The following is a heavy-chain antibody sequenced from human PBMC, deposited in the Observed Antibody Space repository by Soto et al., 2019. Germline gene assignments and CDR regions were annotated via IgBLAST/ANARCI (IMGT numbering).Heavy chain of an antibody. V-gene: IGHV3-23*01. J-gene: IGHJ3*02. D-gene: IGHD3-3*01. CDR2: ISGSGGST. CDR1: GFTFSSYA. CDR3: ATVFYDFGSGYDDAFDI. Sequence: GGSLRLSCAASGFTFSSYAMSWVRQAPGKGLEWVSAISGSGGSTYYADSVKGRFTISRDNSKNTLYLQMNSLRAEDTAVYYCATVFYDFGSGYDDAFDIWGQGTMVTVSS.